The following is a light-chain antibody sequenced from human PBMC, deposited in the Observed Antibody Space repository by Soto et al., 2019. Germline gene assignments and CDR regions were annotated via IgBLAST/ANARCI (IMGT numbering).Light chain of an antibody. CDR1: QSVSSY. CDR3: QQRSNWT. J-gene: IGKJ4*01. Sequence: EIVLTQSPATLSLSPGERATLSCRASQSVSSYLAWYQQKPGQAPMLIIFDASNRATAIPARFSGSGSGTDFTLTIRSIEPEDFAVYYCQQRSNWTFGGGTKVEIK. V-gene: IGKV3-11*01. CDR2: DAS.